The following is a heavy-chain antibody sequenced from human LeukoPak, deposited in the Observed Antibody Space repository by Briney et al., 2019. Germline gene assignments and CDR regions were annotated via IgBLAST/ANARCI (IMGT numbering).Heavy chain of an antibody. CDR2: TNHSGST. CDR1: GGSFSGYY. V-gene: IGHV4-34*01. D-gene: IGHD6-13*01. J-gene: IGHJ6*03. Sequence: SETLSLTCAVYGGSFSGYYWSWIRQPPGKGLEWIGETNHSGSTNYNPSLKSRVTISVDTSKNQFSLKLSSVTAADTAVYYCARLKAAAGTHHYYYMDVGGKGTTVTVPS. CDR3: ARLKAAAGTHHYYYMDV.